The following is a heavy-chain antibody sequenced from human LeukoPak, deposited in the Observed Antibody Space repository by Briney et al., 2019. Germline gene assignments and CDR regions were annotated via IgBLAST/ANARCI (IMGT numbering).Heavy chain of an antibody. V-gene: IGHV3-23*01. J-gene: IGHJ4*02. D-gene: IGHD5-18*01. CDR3: AKGGGYSYGSILYYFDY. Sequence: GGSLRLSCAASGFTFTNFGMSWVRQAPGKELEWVSRISSSGDTTNYADSVKGRFTISRDNSKNTLYLQMNSLRAEDTAVYYCAKGGGYSYGSILYYFDYWGQGTLVTVSS. CDR2: ISSSGDTT. CDR1: GFTFTNFG.